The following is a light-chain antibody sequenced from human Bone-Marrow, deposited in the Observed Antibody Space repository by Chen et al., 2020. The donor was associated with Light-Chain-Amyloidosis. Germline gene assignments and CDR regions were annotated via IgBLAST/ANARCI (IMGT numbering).Light chain of an antibody. CDR1: NIGSIC. J-gene: IGLJ3*02. V-gene: IGLV3-21*02. CDR3: QVWDRSSDRPV. CDR2: DDS. Sequence: SYVLTXPSSVSVAPAQTPTMPCGGNNIGSICVHWYQQPPGQAPLLVVYDDSDRPSGIPERLSGSNSGNTATLTISRVEAGDEADYYCQVWDRSSDRPVFGGGTKLTVL.